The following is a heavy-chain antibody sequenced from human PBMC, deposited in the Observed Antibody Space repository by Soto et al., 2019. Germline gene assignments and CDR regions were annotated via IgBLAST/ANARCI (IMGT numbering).Heavy chain of an antibody. CDR3: ARGRIVPVDPPGDVLYYYAMDV. CDR2: ISGSGHNT. J-gene: IGHJ6*02. Sequence: EVQLLESGGGLVQRGESLRLSCAASGFSFIDFAMSWVRQAPGKGLEWVSAISGSGHNTYYTESLKGRFTISRDNSKNTLALQVKSLRAEDTAVYYCARGRIVPVDPPGDVLYYYAMDVWGPGTTVTV. CDR1: GFSFIDFA. V-gene: IGHV3-23*01. D-gene: IGHD3-10*01.